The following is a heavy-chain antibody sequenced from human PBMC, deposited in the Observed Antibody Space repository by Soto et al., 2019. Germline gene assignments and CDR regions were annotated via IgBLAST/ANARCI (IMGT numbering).Heavy chain of an antibody. CDR3: ASGSSPFTY. CDR2: FSSDAGSI. Sequence: PGGSLRLSCAASGFTFSDYYMSWVRQAPGKGLEWISYFSSDAGSIYYADSVTGRFSLSRDNAKNSVYLQMHSLRADDTAVYYCASGSSPFTYWGQGTLVTVSS. CDR1: GFTFSDYY. J-gene: IGHJ4*02. V-gene: IGHV3-11*01. D-gene: IGHD6-6*01.